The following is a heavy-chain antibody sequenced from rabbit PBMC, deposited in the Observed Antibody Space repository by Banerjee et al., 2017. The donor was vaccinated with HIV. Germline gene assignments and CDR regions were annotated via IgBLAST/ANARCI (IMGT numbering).Heavy chain of an antibody. V-gene: IGHV1S40*01. CDR1: GFSFSSSYY. D-gene: IGHD6-1*01. J-gene: IGHJ3*01. CDR3: ARGAGAYGYAADF. Sequence: QSLEESGGDLVKPGASLTLTCTASGFSFSSSYYMCWVRQASGKGLEWIACIDAGSSGSTYYASWAKGRFTISKTSSTTVTLQMTSLTAADTATYFCARGAGAYGYAADFWGQGTLVTVS. CDR2: IDAGSSGST.